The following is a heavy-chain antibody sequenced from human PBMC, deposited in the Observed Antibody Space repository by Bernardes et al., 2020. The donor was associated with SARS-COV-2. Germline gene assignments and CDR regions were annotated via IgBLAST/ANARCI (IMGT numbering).Heavy chain of an antibody. D-gene: IGHD3-10*01. Sequence: SETLSLTCTFYGGSFSSYYWSWIRQPPGKGLQWIGEINHSGRTNYNPSLKSRVTLSLDTSKKQFTVKMTSVTAADTAVYYCAAGRFGEAPFQHWGQGTLVSV. V-gene: IGHV4-34*01. CDR2: INHSGRT. J-gene: IGHJ1*01. CDR1: GGSFSSYY. CDR3: AAGRFGEAPFQH.